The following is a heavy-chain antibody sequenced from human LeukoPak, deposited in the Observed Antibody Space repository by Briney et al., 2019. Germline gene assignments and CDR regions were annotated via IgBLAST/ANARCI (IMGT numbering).Heavy chain of an antibody. Sequence: GGSLRLSCAASGFTFSSYWMSWVRQAPGKGLEWVANINQDGSEKYYVDSVKGRFTISRDNAKNSLYLQMSSLRADDTALYYCASRSSVAASGPGWGQGTLVTVSS. CDR1: GFTFSSYW. J-gene: IGHJ4*02. CDR3: ASRSSVAASGPG. D-gene: IGHD2-15*01. V-gene: IGHV3-7*01. CDR2: INQDGSEK.